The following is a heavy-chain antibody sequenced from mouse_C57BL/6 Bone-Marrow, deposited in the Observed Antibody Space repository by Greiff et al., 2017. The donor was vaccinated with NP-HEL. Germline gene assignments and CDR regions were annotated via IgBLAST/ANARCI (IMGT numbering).Heavy chain of an antibody. CDR1: GFNIKDDY. V-gene: IGHV14-4*01. CDR2: IDPENGDT. D-gene: IGHD2-3*01. Sequence: EVQLQQSGAELVRPGASVKLSCTASGFNIKDDYMHWVKQRPEQGLEWIGWIDPENGDTEYASKFQGKATITADTSSNTAYLQLSSLTSEDTAVYYCTPDGYPDYWGQGTTLTVSS. J-gene: IGHJ2*01. CDR3: TPDGYPDY.